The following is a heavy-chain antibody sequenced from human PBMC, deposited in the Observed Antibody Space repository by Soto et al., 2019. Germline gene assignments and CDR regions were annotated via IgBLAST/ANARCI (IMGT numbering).Heavy chain of an antibody. J-gene: IGHJ4*02. Sequence: PGGSLRLSCASSGFTFSNAWMNWVRQAPGKGLEWVGRIRSKNDGGTTDYAAPVKGRFTISRDDSKDTVYLQMNSLKTEDTAVYYCTTSIGYYDILTGPGRAQGTLVTVSP. CDR1: GFTFSNAW. D-gene: IGHD3-9*01. CDR2: IRSKNDGGTT. V-gene: IGHV3-15*07. CDR3: TTSIGYYDILTGPG.